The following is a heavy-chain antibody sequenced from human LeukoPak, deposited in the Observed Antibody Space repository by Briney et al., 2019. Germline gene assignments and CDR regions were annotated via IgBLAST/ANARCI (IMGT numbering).Heavy chain of an antibody. CDR3: ARGLPRSPLTQYGSETDAFGI. Sequence: GASVKVSCKASGYTFTGYYMHWVRQAPGQGLEWMGWINPNSGGTNYAQKFQGRVTMTRDTSISTAYMELSSLRSEDTAVYYCARGLPRSPLTQYGSETDAFGIWGQGTMVTVSS. CDR2: INPNSGGT. D-gene: IGHD3-10*01. J-gene: IGHJ3*02. V-gene: IGHV1-2*02. CDR1: GYTFTGYY.